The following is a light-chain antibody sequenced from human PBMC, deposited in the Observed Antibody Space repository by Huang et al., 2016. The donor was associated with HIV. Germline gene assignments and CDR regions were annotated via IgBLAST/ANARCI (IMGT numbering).Light chain of an antibody. CDR1: QKISSY. V-gene: IGKV1-39*01. CDR2: VAS. J-gene: IGKJ2*01. Sequence: DIQMTQSPSSLSASLGDRVTITCRASQKISSYLNWYQLRAGRAPTLLIYVASTLQHGVSRRFSASGSGTDFTLFISDIQPEDSATYYCQQSYSSQYTFGQGTKLEIK. CDR3: QQSYSSQYT.